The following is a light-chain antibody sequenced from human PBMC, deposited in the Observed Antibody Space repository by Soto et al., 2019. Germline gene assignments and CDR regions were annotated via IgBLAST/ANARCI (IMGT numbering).Light chain of an antibody. V-gene: IGLV2-14*01. CDR3: SSYTSSSPCV. CDR1: SSDVGGYNY. J-gene: IGLJ1*01. CDR2: DVS. Sequence: QSALTQPASVSGSPGQSITISCTGTSSDVGGYNYVSWYQQHPGKAPKLMIYDVSNRPSGVSNRFSGSKSGNTASLTISGLQAEDERDYYCSSYTSSSPCVSGTGTKLTVL.